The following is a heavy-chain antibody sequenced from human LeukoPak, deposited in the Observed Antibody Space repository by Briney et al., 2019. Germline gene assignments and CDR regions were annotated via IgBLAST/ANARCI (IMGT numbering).Heavy chain of an antibody. Sequence: PSETLSLTCTVSGGSISSGSYYWSWIRQPPGKGLEWIGYIYYSGSTNYNPSLKSRVTISVDTSKNQFSLKLSSVTAADTAVYYCARAIYDSSRMAPFDYWGQGTLVTVSS. V-gene: IGHV4-61*01. CDR3: ARAIYDSSRMAPFDY. J-gene: IGHJ4*02. CDR2: IYYSGST. D-gene: IGHD3-22*01. CDR1: GGSISSGSYY.